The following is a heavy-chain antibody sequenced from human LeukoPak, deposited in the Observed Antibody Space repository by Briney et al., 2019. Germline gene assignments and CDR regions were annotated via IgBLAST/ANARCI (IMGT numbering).Heavy chain of an antibody. Sequence: GRSLRLSCAASGFTFSTYAIHWVRQAPGKGLDWVALISHDDRNKYYADSVKGRFTISRDSSKNTLYLQTNSLRAEDTAVYYCARDYHCSGGRCYDDAFDIWGQGTMVTVSS. D-gene: IGHD2-15*01. CDR3: ARDYHCSGGRCYDDAFDI. V-gene: IGHV3-30*01. CDR2: ISHDDRNK. CDR1: GFTFSTYA. J-gene: IGHJ3*02.